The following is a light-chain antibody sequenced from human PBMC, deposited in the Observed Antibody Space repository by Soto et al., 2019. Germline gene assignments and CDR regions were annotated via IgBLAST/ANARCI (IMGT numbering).Light chain of an antibody. CDR3: QQYDTSPLP. V-gene: IGKV3-20*01. Sequence: EIVLTQSPGTLTLSPGERATLSCRASQSLSSNNLAWYQQRPGQAPRLLIYAAASRAAGVPDRFSGSGSGTDFTLTITRPGPEDFAVYFCQQYDTSPLPFGGGTKGDIK. CDR2: AAA. J-gene: IGKJ4*01. CDR1: QSLSSNN.